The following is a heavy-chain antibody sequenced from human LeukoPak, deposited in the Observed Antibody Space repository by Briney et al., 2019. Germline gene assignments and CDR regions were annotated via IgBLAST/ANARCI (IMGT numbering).Heavy chain of an antibody. J-gene: IGHJ6*02. CDR2: IYSGGST. V-gene: IGHV3-53*01. Sequence: GGSLRLSCAASGFTVSSNYMSWVRQAPGKGLEWVSVIYSGGSTYYADSVKGRFTISRDNSKNTLYLQMNSLRAEDTAVYYCAKDHYDILTGYYQRVVYYGMDVWGQGTTVTVSS. D-gene: IGHD3-9*01. CDR3: AKDHYDILTGYYQRVVYYGMDV. CDR1: GFTVSSNY.